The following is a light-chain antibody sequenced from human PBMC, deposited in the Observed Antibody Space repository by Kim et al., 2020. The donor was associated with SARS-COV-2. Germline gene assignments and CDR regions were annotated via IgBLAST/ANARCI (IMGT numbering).Light chain of an antibody. CDR2: AAS. J-gene: IGKJ4*02. CDR3: QKYNSAPCT. Sequence: IQMTQSPSSLSASVGDRVTITCRASQGINNYLAWYQQRPGKVPKLLIYAASTLQSGVPSRFSGSGFGTDFTLTISSLQPEDGATYYCQKYNSAPCTFGRGTKV. CDR1: QGINNY. V-gene: IGKV1-27*01.